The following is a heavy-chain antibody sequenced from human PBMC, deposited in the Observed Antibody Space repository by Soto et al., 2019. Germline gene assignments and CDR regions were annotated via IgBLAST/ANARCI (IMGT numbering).Heavy chain of an antibody. CDR1: GGSISSGGYY. CDR3: ARGTGTTGTTARNWFDP. V-gene: IGHV4-31*03. J-gene: IGHJ5*02. Sequence: PSETLSLTCTVSGGSISSGGYYWNWVRQHPGKGLEWIGYIYYSGSTSYNSSLESRVTISLDTSKNQFSLKLTSVTPEDTAVYYCARGTGTTGTTARNWFDPWGQGTLVTVSS. D-gene: IGHD1-1*01. CDR2: IYYSGST.